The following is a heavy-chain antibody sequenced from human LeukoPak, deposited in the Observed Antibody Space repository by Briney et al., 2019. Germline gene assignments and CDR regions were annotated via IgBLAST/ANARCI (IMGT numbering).Heavy chain of an antibody. V-gene: IGHV4-61*02. D-gene: IGHD5-24*01. Sequence: SETLSLTCTVSGGSISSGSYYWSWIRQPAGKGLEWIGRIYTSGSTNYNPSLKSRVTISVDTSKNQFSLRLSSVTAADTAVYYCARRRLQPGGFDYWGQGTLVTVSS. CDR3: ARRRLQPGGFDY. J-gene: IGHJ4*02. CDR2: IYTSGST. CDR1: GGSISSGSYY.